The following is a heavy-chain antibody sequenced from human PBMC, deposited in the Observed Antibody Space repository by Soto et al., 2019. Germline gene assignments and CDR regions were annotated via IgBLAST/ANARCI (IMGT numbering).Heavy chain of an antibody. J-gene: IGHJ5*01. Sequence: EASVKVSCKASGYTSADFGISWVRQAPGQGLEWMGWVSGNNGASNPAPKVQGRITMTLDTSTGASYMALRSLRSDDTAIYYCVRDQKYFRVNGNWFDSWGQGTLVTVSS. CDR2: VSGNNGAS. V-gene: IGHV1-18*04. CDR3: VRDQKYFRVNGNWFDS. CDR1: GYTSADFG. D-gene: IGHD2-2*01.